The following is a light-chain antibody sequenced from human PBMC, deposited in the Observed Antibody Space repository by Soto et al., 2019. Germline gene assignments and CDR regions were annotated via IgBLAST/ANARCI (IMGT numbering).Light chain of an antibody. V-gene: IGKV3-15*01. Sequence: PATLSVSPGERATLSCRASQSVTSNLAWYQQKPGQAPRLLIYGTSSRATGVPARFSGGGSGTDFTLTISRLEPEDFAVYYCQQFSSYPLTFGGGTKVDIK. CDR1: QSVTSN. CDR2: GTS. CDR3: QQFSSYPLT. J-gene: IGKJ4*01.